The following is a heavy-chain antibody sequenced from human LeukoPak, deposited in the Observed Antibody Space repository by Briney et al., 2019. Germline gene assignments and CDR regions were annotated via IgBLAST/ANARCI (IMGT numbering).Heavy chain of an antibody. Sequence: PSETLSLTCTVSGGSITSYYWTWIRQPPGKGLEWIGYIYHSGTTNYNPSLKSRVSISVATSKNQFSLKLSSVTAADTAVYYCAQKAPYSPGYSQDWGQGTLVTVSS. CDR1: GGSITSYY. V-gene: IGHV4-59*01. CDR3: AQKAPYSPGYSQD. J-gene: IGHJ1*01. CDR2: IYHSGTT. D-gene: IGHD2-15*01.